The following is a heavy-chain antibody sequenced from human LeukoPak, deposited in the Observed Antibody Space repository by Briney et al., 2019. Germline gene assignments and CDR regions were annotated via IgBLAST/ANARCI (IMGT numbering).Heavy chain of an antibody. V-gene: IGHV4-59*12. CDR1: GGSMNNYY. D-gene: IGHD6-19*01. CDR3: ARPRYSSGWYTNWFDP. CDR2: ISDSGST. Sequence: SETLSLTCTVSGGSMNNYYWSWIRQAPGKGLEWIGYISDSGSTNYNPSLKSRVTISVDTSKNQFSLKLSSVTAADTAVYYCARPRYSSGWYTNWFDPWGQGTLVTVSS. J-gene: IGHJ5*02.